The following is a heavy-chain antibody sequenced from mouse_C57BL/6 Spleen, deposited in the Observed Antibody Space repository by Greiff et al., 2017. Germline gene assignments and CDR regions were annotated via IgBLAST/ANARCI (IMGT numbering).Heavy chain of an antibody. CDR1: GYTFTSYW. V-gene: IGHV1-53*01. Sequence: QVQLQQSGTELVKPGASVKLSCKASGYTFTSYWMHWVKQRPGQGLEWIGNINPSNGGTNYNEKFKSKATLTVDKSSSTAYMQLSSLTSEDSAVYYCARDYYDYDRAWFADWGQGTLVTVSA. CDR3: ARDYYDYDRAWFAD. J-gene: IGHJ3*01. D-gene: IGHD2-4*01. CDR2: INPSNGGT.